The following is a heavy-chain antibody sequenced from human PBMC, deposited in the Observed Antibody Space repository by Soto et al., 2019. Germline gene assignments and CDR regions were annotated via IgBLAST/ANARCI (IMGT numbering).Heavy chain of an antibody. J-gene: IGHJ5*02. D-gene: IGHD2-2*01. CDR3: ARVVPGAEAWFGP. V-gene: IGHV1-18*01. CDR1: GYTFSNYG. Sequence: SVKVACKPSGYTFSNYGITWVRQAPGQPLEWLGWISLYSDGTNYAQRFQGRVSMTTDTSTTTAYMELRSLRSDDTAVYYCARVVPGAEAWFGPWGQGTLVTVSS. CDR2: ISLYSDGT.